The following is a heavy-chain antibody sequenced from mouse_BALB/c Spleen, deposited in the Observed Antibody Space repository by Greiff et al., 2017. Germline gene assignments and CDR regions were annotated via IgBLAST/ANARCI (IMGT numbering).Heavy chain of an antibody. CDR2: ISSGGSYT. J-gene: IGHJ4*01. CDR1: GFTFSSYT. Sequence: EVMLVESGGGLVKPGGSLKLSCAASGFTFSSYTMSWVRQTPEKRLEWVATISSGGSYTYYPDSVKGRFTISRDNAKNTLYLQMSSLKSEDTAMYYCTREASYYAMDDWGQGTSVTVSS. D-gene: IGHD6-1*01. V-gene: IGHV5-6-4*01. CDR3: TREASYYAMDD.